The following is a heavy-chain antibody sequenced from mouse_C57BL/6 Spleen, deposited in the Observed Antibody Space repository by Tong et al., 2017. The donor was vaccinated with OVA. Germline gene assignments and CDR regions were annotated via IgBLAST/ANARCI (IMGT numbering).Heavy chain of an antibody. V-gene: IGHV1-19*01. D-gene: IGHD3-2*02. CDR1: GYTFTDYY. CDR3: AREGSGYADAMDY. J-gene: IGHJ4*01. Sequence: EVQLQESGPVLVKPGASVKMSCKASGYTFTDYYMNWVKQSHGKSLEWIGVINPYNGGTSYNQKFKGKATLTADKSSSTAYMQLSSLTSEDSAVYFCAREGSGYADAMDYWGQGTSVTVSS. CDR2: INPYNGGT.